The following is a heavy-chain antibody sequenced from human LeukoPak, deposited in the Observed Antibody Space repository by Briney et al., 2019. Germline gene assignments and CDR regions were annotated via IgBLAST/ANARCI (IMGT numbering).Heavy chain of an antibody. D-gene: IGHD3-22*01. CDR1: GYTFTGYY. CDR2: INPNSGGT. CDR3: ARDYYDSSGYYYDDY. Sequence: EASVKVSCXASGYTFTGYYMHWVRQAPGQGLEWMEWINPNSGGTNYAQKFQGRVTMTRDTSISTAYMELSRLRSDDTAVYYCARDYYDSSGYYYDDYWGQGTLVTVSS. V-gene: IGHV1-2*02. J-gene: IGHJ4*02.